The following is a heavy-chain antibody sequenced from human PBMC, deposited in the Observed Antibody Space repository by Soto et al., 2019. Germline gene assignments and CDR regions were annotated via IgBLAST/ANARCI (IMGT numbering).Heavy chain of an antibody. D-gene: IGHD6-13*01. J-gene: IGHJ3*02. Sequence: GGSLRLSCAASGFTFSSYSMNWVRQAPGKGLEWVSSISSSSSYIYYADSVKGRFTISRDNAKNSLYLQMNSLRAEDTAVYYCARDRDIVAAAGLDAFDIWGQGTMVTVSS. CDR3: ARDRDIVAAAGLDAFDI. V-gene: IGHV3-21*01. CDR1: GFTFSSYS. CDR2: ISSSSSYI.